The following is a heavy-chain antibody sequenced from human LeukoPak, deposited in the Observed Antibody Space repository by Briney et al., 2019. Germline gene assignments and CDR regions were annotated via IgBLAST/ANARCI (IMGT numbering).Heavy chain of an antibody. CDR3: ARDKSSSYPYYYYHGMDV. V-gene: IGHV1-2*02. Sequence: GASVTVSCKASGYTFTGYYIHWVRQAPGQGLEWMGWINPNIVNTNYAQNFQGRVTMTRDTSISTAYMELSRLRSDDTAVYYCARDKSSSYPYYYYHGMDVWGQGTTVTVSS. J-gene: IGHJ6*02. CDR2: INPNIVNT. D-gene: IGHD6-13*01. CDR1: GYTFTGYY.